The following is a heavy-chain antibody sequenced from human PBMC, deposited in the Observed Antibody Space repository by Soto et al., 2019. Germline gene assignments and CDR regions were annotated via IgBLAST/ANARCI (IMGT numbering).Heavy chain of an antibody. CDR3: IAAAVN. D-gene: IGHD6-13*01. CDR2: ISWNSGSI. Sequence: PGGSLRLSCAASGFTFSSYALHWVRQAPGKGLEWVSGISWNSGSIGYADSVKGRFTISRDNSKNTLYLQMNSLRAEDTAVYYCIAAAVNWGQGTLVTVSS. J-gene: IGHJ4*02. V-gene: IGHV3-9*01. CDR1: GFTFSSYA.